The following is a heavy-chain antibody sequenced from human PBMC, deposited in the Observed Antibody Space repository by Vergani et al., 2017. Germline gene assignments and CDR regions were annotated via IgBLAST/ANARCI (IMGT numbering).Heavy chain of an antibody. CDR2: IDPSDSYT. CDR3: ARNPEGADPDYWYFDL. D-gene: IGHD1-26*01. J-gene: IGHJ2*01. V-gene: IGHV5-10-1*01. CDR1: GYSFTSYW. Sequence: EVQLVQSGAEVKKPGESLRISCKGSGYSFTSYWISWVRQMPGKGLEWMGRIDPSDSYTNYSPSFQGHVTISADKSISTAYLQWSSLKASDTAMYYCARNPEGADPDYWYFDLWGRGTLVTVSS.